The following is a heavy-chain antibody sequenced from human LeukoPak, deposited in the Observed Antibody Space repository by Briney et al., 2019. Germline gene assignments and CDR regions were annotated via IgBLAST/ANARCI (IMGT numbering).Heavy chain of an antibody. J-gene: IGHJ4*02. CDR2: IYHSGST. D-gene: IGHD3-22*01. V-gene: IGHV4-4*02. CDR3: ARREVGYDSSGYYSYYFDY. Sequence: PSETLSLTCAVSVGSISSSNWWSWVRQPPGEGVEWSGEIYHSGSTNYSPSLKSRVTISVDKYKNQFSLKLSSVSAADTAVYYCARREVGYDSSGYYSYYFDYWGQGTLVTVSS. CDR1: VGSISSSNW.